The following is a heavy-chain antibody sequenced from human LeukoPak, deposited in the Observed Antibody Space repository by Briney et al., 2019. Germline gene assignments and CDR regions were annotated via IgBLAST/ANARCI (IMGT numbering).Heavy chain of an antibody. CDR3: ARRGYYYDSSGYPA. V-gene: IGHV4-34*01. CDR2: INHSGST. Sequence: SETLSLTCAVYGGSFSGYYWSWIRQPPGKGLEWIGEINHSGSTNYNPSLKSRVTISVDTSKSQFSLKLSSVTAADTAVYYCARRGYYYDSSGYPAWGQGTLVTVSS. CDR1: GGSFSGYY. D-gene: IGHD3-22*01. J-gene: IGHJ5*02.